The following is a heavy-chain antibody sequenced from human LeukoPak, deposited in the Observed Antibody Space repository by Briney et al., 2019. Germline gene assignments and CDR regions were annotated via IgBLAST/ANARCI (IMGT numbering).Heavy chain of an antibody. J-gene: IGHJ3*02. CDR3: ARGNSGSYYEPPGDAFDI. CDR2: INHSGST. CDR1: GGSFSGYY. D-gene: IGHD1-26*01. V-gene: IGHV4-34*01. Sequence: PSETLSLTCAVYGGSFSGYYWSWIRQPPGKGLEWIGEINHSGSTNYNPSLKSRVTISVDTSKNQFSLNLSSVTAADTAVYYCARGNSGSYYEPPGDAFDIWGQGTMVTVSS.